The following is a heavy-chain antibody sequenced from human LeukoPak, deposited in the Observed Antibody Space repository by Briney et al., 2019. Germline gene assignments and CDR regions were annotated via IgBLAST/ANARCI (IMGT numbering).Heavy chain of an antibody. V-gene: IGHV4-30-2*01. D-gene: IGHD2-2*02. J-gene: IGHJ4*02. CDR2: IYHSGST. CDR1: GGYISSGGYY. Sequence: PSETLSLTWSVSGGYISSGGYYWSWIRQPPGKGLEWIGLIYHSGSTYYTPSLKRRVTISVDRSKNQFSLKLSAVTATDTAVYYCAREDEGTGVPAAIDYWGQGTLVTVSS. CDR3: AREDEGTGVPAAIDY.